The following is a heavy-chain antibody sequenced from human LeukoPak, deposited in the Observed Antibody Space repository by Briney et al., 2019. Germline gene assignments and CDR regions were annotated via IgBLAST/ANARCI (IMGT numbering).Heavy chain of an antibody. V-gene: IGHV3-23*01. D-gene: IGHD3-10*01. CDR1: GFTFSSYA. J-gene: IGHJ4*02. Sequence: GGSRRLSCAASGFTFSSYAMSWVRQAPGKGLEWVSGISGSGGRTYYADSVKGRFTISRDNSKHTLYLQMKSLRAEDTAVYYCAKDTYVLRGYFDFWGQGTLVTVSS. CDR3: AKDTYVLRGYFDF. CDR2: ISGSGGRT.